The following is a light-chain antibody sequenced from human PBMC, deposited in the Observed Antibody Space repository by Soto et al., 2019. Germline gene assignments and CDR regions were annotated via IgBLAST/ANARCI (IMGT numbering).Light chain of an antibody. CDR2: SNN. V-gene: IGLV1-44*01. J-gene: IGLJ2*01. CDR1: SSNIGSNT. Sequence: QSVLTQPPSASGTPGQRVTISCSGSSSNIGSNTVNWYQHLPGTAPKLLIYSNNQWPSGVPDRFSGSKSGTSASLAISGLQSEDEADYYCAAWDDSLNGPVFGGGTTLTVL. CDR3: AAWDDSLNGPV.